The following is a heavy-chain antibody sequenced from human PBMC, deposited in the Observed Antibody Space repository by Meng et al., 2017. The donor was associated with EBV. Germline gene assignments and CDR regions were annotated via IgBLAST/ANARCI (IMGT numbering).Heavy chain of an antibody. CDR2: ISYDGSNK. Sequence: LGRCGGGVVQPGSARRLSWSASGFSFSSYAMHWVRQAPGKGLEWVAVISYDGSNKYYADSVKGRFTISRDNSKNTLYLQMNRLRAEDTAVYYCAGGQQWLRSPYFDYWGQGTLVTVSS. J-gene: IGHJ4*02. D-gene: IGHD5-12*01. V-gene: IGHV3-30-3*01. CDR1: GFSFSSYA. CDR3: AGGQQWLRSPYFDY.